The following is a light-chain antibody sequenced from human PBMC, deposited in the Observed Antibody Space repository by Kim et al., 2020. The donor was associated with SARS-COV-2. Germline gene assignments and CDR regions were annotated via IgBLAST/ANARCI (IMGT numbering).Light chain of an antibody. CDR2: DTD. CDR3: LLSYGTGRVL. Sequence: GGTVTLTGGSSTGAVTTTHYPYWFQQKPGQAPTTLIYDTDNRHSWTPARFSGSRLGDKAALTLSCARLEDEAEYYCLLSYGTGRVLFGGGTQLTVL. J-gene: IGLJ2*01. V-gene: IGLV7-46*01. CDR1: TGAVTTTHY.